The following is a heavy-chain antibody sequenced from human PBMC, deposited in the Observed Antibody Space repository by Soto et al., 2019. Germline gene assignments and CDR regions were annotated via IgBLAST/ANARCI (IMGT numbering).Heavy chain of an antibody. V-gene: IGHV4-38-2*01. CDR2: VYHGVTA. CDR3: ARWFDSGGYQTQY. J-gene: IGHJ4*02. CDR1: GXSLSSAYY. D-gene: IGHD3-22*01. Sequence: XTLSLPCAVSGXSLSSAYYWGWILQPPGKGLDWIGTVYHGVTAFYNPSLRSRVTISVDTSKKQFSLKLTSVTAADTAVYYCARWFDSGGYQTQYWGQGTLVTVSS.